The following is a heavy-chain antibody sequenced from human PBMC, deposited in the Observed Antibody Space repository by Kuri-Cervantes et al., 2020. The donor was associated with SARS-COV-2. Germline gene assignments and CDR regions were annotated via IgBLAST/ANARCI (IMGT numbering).Heavy chain of an antibody. CDR3: AKTYYDFWSGYPGDY. D-gene: IGHD3-3*01. Sequence: GESLKISCAASGFTFSSYAMSWVRQAPGKGLEWVSAISGSGGSTYYADSVKGRFTISRDNSKNTLYLQMNSLRAEDTAVYYCAKTYYDFWSGYPGDYWGQRTLVTVSS. J-gene: IGHJ4*02. CDR2: ISGSGGST. V-gene: IGHV3-23*01. CDR1: GFTFSSYA.